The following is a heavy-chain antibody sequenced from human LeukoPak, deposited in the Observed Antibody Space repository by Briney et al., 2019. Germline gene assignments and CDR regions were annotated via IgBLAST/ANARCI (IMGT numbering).Heavy chain of an antibody. CDR2: ISAYNGNT. Sequence: GQGVEWMGWISAYNGNTNYAQKLQGRVTMTTDTSTSTAYMELRSLRSDDTAVYYCARDEDDYWGQGTLVTVSS. CDR3: ARDEDDY. V-gene: IGHV1-18*01. J-gene: IGHJ4*02.